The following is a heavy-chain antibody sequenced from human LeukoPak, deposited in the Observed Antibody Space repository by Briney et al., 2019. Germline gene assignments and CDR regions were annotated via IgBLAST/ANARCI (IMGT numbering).Heavy chain of an antibody. CDR2: INHSGST. Sequence: GSLRLSCAASEFAFSTYNMNWVRQAPGKGLEWIGEINHSGSTNYNPSLKSRVTISVDTSKNQFSLKLSSVTAADTAVYYCARLRVTSPFDYWGQGTLVTVSS. CDR3: ARLRVTSPFDY. J-gene: IGHJ4*02. CDR1: EFAFSTYN. D-gene: IGHD2-21*02. V-gene: IGHV4-34*01.